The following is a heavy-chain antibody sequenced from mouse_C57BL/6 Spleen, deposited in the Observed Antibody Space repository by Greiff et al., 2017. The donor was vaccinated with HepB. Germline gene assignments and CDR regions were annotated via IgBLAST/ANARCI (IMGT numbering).Heavy chain of an antibody. Sequence: EVMLVESGGGLVKPGGSLKLSCAASGFTFSDYGMHWVRQAPEKGLEWVAYISSGSSTIYYADTVKGRFPISRDNAKNTLFLQMTSLRSEDTAMYYCAREFLYYFDYWGQGTTLTVSS. CDR1: GFTFSDYG. CDR2: ISSGSSTI. V-gene: IGHV5-17*01. CDR3: AREFLYYFDY. J-gene: IGHJ2*01.